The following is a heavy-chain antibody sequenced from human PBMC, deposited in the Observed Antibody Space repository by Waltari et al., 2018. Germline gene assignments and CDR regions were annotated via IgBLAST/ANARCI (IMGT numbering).Heavy chain of an antibody. Sequence: QVQLHESGPGLVQPSETLSLACSVSGDSVVSNYWSWIRQSAGKGMGWIGRIYVGGTTNYNPALSGRVSMSVDMSKNQIFLKIMSGTAADTGVYYCARETRHGDWFDPWGQGTLVTVSS. CDR1: GDSVVSNY. CDR3: ARETRHGDWFDP. CDR2: IYVGGTT. V-gene: IGHV4-4*07. D-gene: IGHD3-16*01. J-gene: IGHJ5*02.